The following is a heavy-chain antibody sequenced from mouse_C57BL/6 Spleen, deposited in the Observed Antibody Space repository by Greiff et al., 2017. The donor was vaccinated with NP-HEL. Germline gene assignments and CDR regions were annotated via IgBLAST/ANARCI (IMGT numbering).Heavy chain of an antibody. V-gene: IGHV1-64*01. CDR2: IHPNSGST. CDR1: GYTFTSYW. CDR3: GRMESNSYFDS. D-gene: IGHD2-5*01. J-gene: IGHJ2*01. Sequence: VQLQQPGAELVKPGASVKLSCKASGYTFTSYWMHWVKQRPGQGLEWIGMIHPNSGSTNYNEKFKSKATLTVDKSSSTAYMQLSSLTSEDSAVYYGGRMESNSYFDSWGQGTTLTVSS.